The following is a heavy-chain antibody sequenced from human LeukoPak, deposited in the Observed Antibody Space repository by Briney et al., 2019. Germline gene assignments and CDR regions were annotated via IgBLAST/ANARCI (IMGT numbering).Heavy chain of an antibody. Sequence: GGSLRLSCAASGFTFSSYSMNWVRQAPGKGLEWVSSISSSSSYIYYADSVKGRFTISRDNAKNSLYLQMNSLRAEDTAVYYCARDSARYCSGGSCPQGDYWGQGTLVTVSS. CDR1: GFTFSSYS. V-gene: IGHV3-21*01. D-gene: IGHD2-15*01. CDR3: ARDSARYCSGGSCPQGDY. J-gene: IGHJ4*02. CDR2: ISSSSSYI.